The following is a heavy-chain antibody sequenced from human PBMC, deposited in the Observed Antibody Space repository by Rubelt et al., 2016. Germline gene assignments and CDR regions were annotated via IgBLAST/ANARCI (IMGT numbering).Heavy chain of an antibody. J-gene: IGHJ5*02. V-gene: IGHV1-69*01. CDR3: ATGGDFGVVIPNWFDP. Sequence: QVQLVQSGAEVKKPGASIKVSCKTSGYSFKRYAISWVRQAPGQGLEWMGGIIPIFGTANYAQKFQGRVTITADESTSTAYMELSSLRSEDTAVYYCATGGDFGVVIPNWFDPWGQGTLVTVSS. CDR2: IIPIFGTA. D-gene: IGHD3-3*01. CDR1: GYSFKRYA.